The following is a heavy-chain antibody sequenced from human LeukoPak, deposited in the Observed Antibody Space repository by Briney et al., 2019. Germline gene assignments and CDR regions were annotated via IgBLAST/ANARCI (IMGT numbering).Heavy chain of an antibody. Sequence: GGSLRLSCAASGFTCSSYSMNWVRQAPGKGLEWVSSISSSSSYIYYADSVKGRFTISRDNAKNSLYLQMNSLRAEDTAVYYCASGTALDIVVVPAAPFDYWGQGTLVTVSS. CDR3: ASGTALDIVVVPAAPFDY. J-gene: IGHJ4*02. D-gene: IGHD2-2*03. CDR2: ISSSSSYI. CDR1: GFTCSSYS. V-gene: IGHV3-21*01.